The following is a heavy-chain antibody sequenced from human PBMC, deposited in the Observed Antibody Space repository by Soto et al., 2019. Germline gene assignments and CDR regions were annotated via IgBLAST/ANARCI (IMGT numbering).Heavy chain of an antibody. CDR1: GFTFSSYS. CDR2: ISSSSSTI. CDR3: ASLLGGYSYGPRYYYYGMDV. V-gene: IGHV3-48*02. J-gene: IGHJ6*02. D-gene: IGHD5-18*01. Sequence: EVQLVESGGGLVQPGGSLRLSCAASGFTFSSYSMNWVRQAPGKGLEWVSYISSSSSTIYYADSVKGRFTISRDNAKNSLYLQINSLRDEDTAVYYCASLLGGYSYGPRYYYYGMDVWGQGTTVTVSS.